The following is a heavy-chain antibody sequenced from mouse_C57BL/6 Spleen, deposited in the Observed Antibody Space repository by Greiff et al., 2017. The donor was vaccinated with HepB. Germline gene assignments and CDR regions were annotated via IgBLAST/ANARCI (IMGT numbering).Heavy chain of an antibody. CDR1: GYTFTSYW. V-gene: IGHV1-59*01. D-gene: IGHD2-4*01. CDR3: ARYYYDRMDY. Sequence: QVQLQQPGAELVRPGTSVKLSCKASGYTFTSYWMHWVKQRPGQGLEWIGVIDPSDSYTNYNQKFKGKATLTVDTSSSTAYMQLSSLTSEDSAVYYCARYYYDRMDYWGQGTSVTVSS. CDR2: IDPSDSYT. J-gene: IGHJ4*01.